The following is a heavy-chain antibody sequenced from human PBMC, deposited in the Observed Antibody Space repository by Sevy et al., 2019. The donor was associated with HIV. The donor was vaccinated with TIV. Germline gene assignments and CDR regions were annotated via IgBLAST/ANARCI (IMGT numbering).Heavy chain of an antibody. V-gene: IGHV3-48*03. CDR1: GFTFSSYE. Sequence: GGSLRLSCAASGFTFSSYEMNWVRQAPGKGLERVSYISSSGSTMYYADSVKGRFTISRDNAKNSLYLQMNSLRAEDTAVYYCARDLTIFGVVIFSAERMDVWGQGTTVTVSS. J-gene: IGHJ6*02. D-gene: IGHD3-3*01. CDR3: ARDLTIFGVVIFSAERMDV. CDR2: ISSSGSTM.